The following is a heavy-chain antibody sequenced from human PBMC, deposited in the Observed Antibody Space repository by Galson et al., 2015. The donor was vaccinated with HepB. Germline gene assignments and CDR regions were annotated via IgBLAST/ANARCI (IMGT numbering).Heavy chain of an antibody. D-gene: IGHD4-17*01. J-gene: IGHJ4*02. Sequence: SLRLSCAASGFSFNTFVMHWVRQAPGRGLEWVALIWSDGSSPYYGDSVRGRFTISRDNSKNMLYLQMNNLRVADTAIYYCARDVVDDIDNDDYSSAAGYCGQGTLVTVSS. CDR3: ARDVVDDIDNDDYSSAAGY. CDR2: IWSDGSSP. CDR1: GFSFNTFV. V-gene: IGHV3-33*01.